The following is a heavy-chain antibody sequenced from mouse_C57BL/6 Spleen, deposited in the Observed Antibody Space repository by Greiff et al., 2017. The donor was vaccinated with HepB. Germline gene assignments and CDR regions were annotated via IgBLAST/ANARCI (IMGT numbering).Heavy chain of an antibody. CDR3: ARGCDYDNFSFAY. J-gene: IGHJ3*01. Sequence: EVKLVESGGGLVKPGGSLKLSCAASGFTFSDYGMHWVRQAPEKGLEWVAYISSGSSTIYYADTVKGRFTISRDNAKNTLFLQMTSLRSEDTAMYYCARGCDYDNFSFAYWGQGTLVTVSA. D-gene: IGHD2-4*01. V-gene: IGHV5-17*01. CDR2: ISSGSSTI. CDR1: GFTFSDYG.